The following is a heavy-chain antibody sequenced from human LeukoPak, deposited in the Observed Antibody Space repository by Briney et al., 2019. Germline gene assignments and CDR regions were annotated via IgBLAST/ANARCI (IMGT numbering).Heavy chain of an antibody. V-gene: IGHV3-73*01. Sequence: GGSLRLSCAASGFTFSGSVMHWVRQASGKGLEWVGRIRSKANNYATAYVASVKGRFTISRDDSKNTAFLQMNSLKTEDTAVYYCTRNYCSGGSCYLYWGQGTLVTVSS. CDR1: GFTFSGSV. CDR2: IRSKANNYAT. D-gene: IGHD2-15*01. CDR3: TRNYCSGGSCYLY. J-gene: IGHJ4*02.